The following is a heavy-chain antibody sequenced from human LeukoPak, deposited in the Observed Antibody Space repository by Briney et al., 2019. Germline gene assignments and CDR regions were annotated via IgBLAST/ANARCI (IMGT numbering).Heavy chain of an antibody. CDR2: ISGSGDST. D-gene: IGHD3-22*01. CDR3: AKGGSSGYSPLDY. Sequence: GGSLRLSCAASELTFSSYAMSWVRQAPGKGLEWVSTISGSGDSTYYANTVKGRFTISRDNSKNTLYLQMNSLRAEDTAVYYCAKGGSSGYSPLDYWGQGTLVTVSS. V-gene: IGHV3-23*01. CDR1: ELTFSSYA. J-gene: IGHJ4*02.